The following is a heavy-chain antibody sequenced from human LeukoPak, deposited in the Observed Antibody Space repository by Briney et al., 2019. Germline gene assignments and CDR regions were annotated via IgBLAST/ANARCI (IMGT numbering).Heavy chain of an antibody. CDR2: INSDGSIT. J-gene: IGHJ4*02. Sequence: GGSLRLSCAASGFTFSSYWMHWVRQAPGKGLVWVSRINSDGSITTYADSVKGRSTISRDNAKNTVYLQMDSLRAEDTAVYYCVRGLLGSGDYWGQGTLVTVSS. CDR1: GFTFSSYW. D-gene: IGHD7-27*01. CDR3: VRGLLGSGDY. V-gene: IGHV3-74*01.